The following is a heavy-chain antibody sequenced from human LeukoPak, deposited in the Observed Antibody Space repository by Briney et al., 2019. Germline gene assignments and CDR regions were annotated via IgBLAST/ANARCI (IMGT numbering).Heavy chain of an antibody. J-gene: IGHJ4*02. V-gene: IGHV3-30*18. CDR2: VSHDGSNK. Sequence: PGGSLRLSCAASGFTFSTYAMHWVRQAPGKGLEWVAVVSHDGSNKDYADSVKGRFTISRDKSKNTLYLQMNSLRAEDTAVYYCAKIGSGIVVVPAAIFPDYWGQGTLVTVSS. CDR1: GFTFSTYA. D-gene: IGHD2-2*02. CDR3: AKIGSGIVVVPAAIFPDY.